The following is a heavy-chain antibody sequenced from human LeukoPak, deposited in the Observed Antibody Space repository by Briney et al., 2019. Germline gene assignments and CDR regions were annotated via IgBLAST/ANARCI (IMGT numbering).Heavy chain of an antibody. CDR2: IYTSRST. Sequence: SETLSLTCTVSGGSISSYYWSWIRQPAGKGLEWIGRIYTSRSTNYNPSLKIRVTMSVDTSKSQFSLRLSSVTAADTAVYYCARDYRYSSSWPHFDYWGQGTLVTVSS. CDR1: GGSISSYY. J-gene: IGHJ4*02. D-gene: IGHD6-13*01. V-gene: IGHV4-4*07. CDR3: ARDYRYSSSWPHFDY.